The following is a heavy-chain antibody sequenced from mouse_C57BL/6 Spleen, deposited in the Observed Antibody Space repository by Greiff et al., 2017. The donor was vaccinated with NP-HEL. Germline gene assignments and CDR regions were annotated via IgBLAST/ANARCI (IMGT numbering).Heavy chain of an antibody. Sequence: QVQLQQSGAELVKPGASVKISCKASGYAFSSYWMNWVKQRPGKGLEWIGQIYPGDGDTNYNGKFKGKATLTADTSSRTAYMQLSSLTSEDSAVYFCARGGITTVDLDYWGQGTTLTVSS. CDR2: IYPGDGDT. D-gene: IGHD1-1*01. CDR3: ARGGITTVDLDY. J-gene: IGHJ2*01. V-gene: IGHV1-80*01. CDR1: GYAFSSYW.